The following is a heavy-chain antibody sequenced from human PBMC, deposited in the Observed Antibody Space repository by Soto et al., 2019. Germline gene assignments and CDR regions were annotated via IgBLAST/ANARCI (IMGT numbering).Heavy chain of an antibody. CDR2: IWYDGRLK. CDR3: ARRGTISGSTFDC. V-gene: IGHV3-33*01. D-gene: IGHD1-26*01. CDR1: GFSFSSHG. J-gene: IGHJ4*02. Sequence: QEQLVESGGGVVQPGRSLTLSCVASGFSFSSHGMHWVRQAPGKGLEWVAVIWYDGRLKYYADSVEGRFTVSRDNYKNTLYLQMISLRVEDTAVYYCARRGTISGSTFDCWGQGTLVTVSS.